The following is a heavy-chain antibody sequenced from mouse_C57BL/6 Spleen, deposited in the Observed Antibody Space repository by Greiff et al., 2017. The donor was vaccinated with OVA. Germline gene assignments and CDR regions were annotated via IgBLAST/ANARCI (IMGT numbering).Heavy chain of an antibody. CDR2: IDPSDSYT. J-gene: IGHJ2*01. CDR3: ARSLYSNYVDY. D-gene: IGHD2-5*01. V-gene: IGHV1-69*01. CDR1: GYTFTSYW. Sequence: QVQLQQPGAELVKPGASVKLSCKASGYTFTSYWMHWVKQRPGQGLEWIGEIDPSDSYTNYNQKFKGKSTLTVDKSSSTAYMQLSSLTSEDSAVYYCARSLYSNYVDYWGQGTTLTVSS.